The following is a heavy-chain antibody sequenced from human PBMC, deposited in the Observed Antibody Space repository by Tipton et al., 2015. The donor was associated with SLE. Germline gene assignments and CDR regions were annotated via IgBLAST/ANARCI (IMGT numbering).Heavy chain of an antibody. CDR1: GGSISSGYYY. CDR3: ARTTTMTRGRFDP. Sequence: TLSLTCTVSGGSISSGYYYWTWVRQPAGKGLEWIGHIFTSGSTNYNPSLKSRVTISVDTSKNQFSLKLSSVTAADTAVYYCARTTTMTRGRFDPWGQGTLVTVSS. D-gene: IGHD4-17*01. J-gene: IGHJ5*02. CDR2: IFTSGST. V-gene: IGHV4-61*09.